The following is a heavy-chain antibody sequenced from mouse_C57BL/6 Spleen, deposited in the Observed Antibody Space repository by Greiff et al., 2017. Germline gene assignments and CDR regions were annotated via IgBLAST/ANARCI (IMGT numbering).Heavy chain of an antibody. V-gene: IGHV1-18*01. J-gene: IGHJ3*01. CDR3: ARRGYYGSRGAY. D-gene: IGHD1-1*01. Sequence: VQLQQSGPELVKPGASVKIPCKASGYTFTDYNMDWVKQSHGKSLEWIGDINPNNGGTIYNQKFKGKATLTVDKSSSTAYMELRSLTSEDTAVYYCARRGYYGSRGAYWGQGTLVTVSA. CDR2: INPNNGGT. CDR1: GYTFTDYN.